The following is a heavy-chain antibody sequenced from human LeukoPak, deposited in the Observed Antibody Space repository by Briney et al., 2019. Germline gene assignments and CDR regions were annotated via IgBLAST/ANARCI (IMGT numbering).Heavy chain of an antibody. CDR2: IYYSGST. CDR3: ARGSYLWLGELLGY. D-gene: IGHD3-10*01. V-gene: IGHV4-39*07. J-gene: IGHJ4*02. Sequence: SETLSLTCTVSGGSISSSSYYWGWIRQPRGKGLEWIGSIYYSGSTYYNPSLKSRVTISVDTSKNQFYLKLSSVSAADTAMYYCARGSYLWLGELLGYWGQGTLVTVSS. CDR1: GGSISSSSYY.